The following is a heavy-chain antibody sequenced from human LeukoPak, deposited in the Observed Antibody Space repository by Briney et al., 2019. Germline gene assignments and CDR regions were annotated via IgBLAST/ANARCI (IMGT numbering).Heavy chain of an antibody. V-gene: IGHV3-21*01. D-gene: IGHD2-2*01. J-gene: IGHJ5*02. CDR2: ISTSSRYI. CDR3: AGADCSGSTCYLRRSWFDP. CDR1: GFTFSSFD. Sequence: GGSLRLSCAASGFTFSSFDMNWVRQAPGKGLEWVSSISTSSRYIYYRDSVKGRFTISRDDAKNSLYLQMNSLRVEDTAVYYCAGADCSGSTCYLRRSWFDPWGQGTLVTVSS.